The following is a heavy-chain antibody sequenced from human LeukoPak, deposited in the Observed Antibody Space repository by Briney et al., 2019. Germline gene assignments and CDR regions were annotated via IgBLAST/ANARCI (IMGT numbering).Heavy chain of an antibody. CDR1: GYTFTDQY. Sequence: EASVKVSCKASGYTFTDQYLHWVRQAPGQGLEWMGWINPNSGDTNYAPRFQGRVTMTRDTSISTAYMELSSLRSDDTALYYCASVTYSSSSPWDYWGQGTLVTVSS. D-gene: IGHD6-6*01. CDR2: INPNSGDT. CDR3: ASVTYSSSSPWDY. J-gene: IGHJ4*02. V-gene: IGHV1-2*02.